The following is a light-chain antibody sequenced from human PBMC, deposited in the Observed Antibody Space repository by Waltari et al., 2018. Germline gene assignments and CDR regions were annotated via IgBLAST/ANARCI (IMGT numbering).Light chain of an antibody. J-gene: IGKJ2*01. Sequence: DFVMTQSTDSLAVSLGERATINCRSSKSVFYNSNNKNYLAWYQQKPGQPPKLLIYWASTRLSVVPDRFSGSGSGTDFTLTISSVQAEDVAIYYCQQYYDTPGTFGQGTKLEIK. CDR2: WAS. V-gene: IGKV4-1*01. CDR3: QQYYDTPGT. CDR1: KSVFYNSNNKNY.